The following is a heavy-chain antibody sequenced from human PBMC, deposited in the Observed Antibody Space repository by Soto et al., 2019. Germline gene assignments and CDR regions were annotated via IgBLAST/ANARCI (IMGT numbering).Heavy chain of an antibody. Sequence: SGPTLVNPTQTLTLTCTFSGFSLSTSGMCVSWIRQPPGKALEWLALIDWDDDKYYSTSLKTRLTISKDTSKNQVVLTMTNMDPVDTATYYCARSSRRYSYGPYSGMDVWGQGTTVTVSS. CDR3: ARSSRRYSYGPYSGMDV. CDR2: IDWDDDK. V-gene: IGHV2-70*01. J-gene: IGHJ6*02. D-gene: IGHD5-18*01. CDR1: GFSLSTSGMC.